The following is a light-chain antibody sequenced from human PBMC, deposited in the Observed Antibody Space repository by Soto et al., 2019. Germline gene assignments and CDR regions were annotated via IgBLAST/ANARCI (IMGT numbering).Light chain of an antibody. CDR3: QHMRT. CDR2: KAS. Sequence: DIQMTQSPSILSASVGDRVTITCRASQSISSWLAWYQQKPGKAPNLLIHKASHLESGVPSRFSGSGSGTEFTLTISSLQPGDFATYYCQHMRTFGQGTKVDIK. V-gene: IGKV1-5*03. CDR1: QSISSW. J-gene: IGKJ1*01.